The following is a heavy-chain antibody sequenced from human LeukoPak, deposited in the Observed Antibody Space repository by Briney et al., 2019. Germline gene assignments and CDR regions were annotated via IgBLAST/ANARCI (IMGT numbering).Heavy chain of an antibody. CDR3: AKGGTVAFDY. Sequence: SETLSFTCTVSGATITSYYWSWIRQSPGKGLEWIGCTYNSDTTNYNPSLKSRLTISVDTSKKQFSLKLSSVTAADTAVYYCAKGGTVAFDYWGQGTLVTVSS. D-gene: IGHD4-23*01. V-gene: IGHV4-59*01. J-gene: IGHJ4*02. CDR1: GATITSYY. CDR2: TYNSDTT.